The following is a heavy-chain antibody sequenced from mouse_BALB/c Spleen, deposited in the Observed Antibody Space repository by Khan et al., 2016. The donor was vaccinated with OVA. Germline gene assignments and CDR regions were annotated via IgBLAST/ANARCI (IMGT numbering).Heavy chain of an antibody. CDR3: ARAYGSSYAMDY. V-gene: IGHV9-3-1*01. J-gene: IGHJ4*01. CDR1: GYTFTNYG. Sequence: QVQLKQSGPELKKPGETVKISCKASGYTFTNYGMNWVKQAPGKGLKWMGWINTYTGEPTYADDFKGRFAFSLETSASTAYLQINNLKNEDTDTYFCARAYGSSYAMDYWGQGTSVTVSS. CDR2: INTYTGEP. D-gene: IGHD1-1*01.